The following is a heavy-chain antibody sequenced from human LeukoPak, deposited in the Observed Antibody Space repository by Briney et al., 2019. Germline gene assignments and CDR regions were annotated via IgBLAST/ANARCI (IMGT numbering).Heavy chain of an antibody. D-gene: IGHD3-9*01. CDR2: IYWDDDK. V-gene: IGHV2-5*02. CDR3: AHRRDYDILTGYPYNWFDP. Sequence: SGPTLVKPTQTLTLTCTFSGFSLSTSGVGVGWTRQPPGKALEWLALIYWDDDKRYSPSLKSRLTITKDTSKNQVVLTMTNMDPVDTATYYCAHRRDYDILTGYPYNWFDPWGQGTLVTVSS. J-gene: IGHJ5*02. CDR1: GFSLSTSGVG.